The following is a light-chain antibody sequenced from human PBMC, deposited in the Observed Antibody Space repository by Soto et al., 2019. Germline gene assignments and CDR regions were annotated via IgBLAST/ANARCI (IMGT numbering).Light chain of an antibody. CDR2: EGT. Sequence: QPVLTQPASVSGSPGQSITISCTGTSSDVGNYNLVSWYQHHPGKAPKLMIYEGTKRPSGISNRFSGSKSGNTASLTISGLQAEDEADYYCCSFTTRPTFVFGGGTKLTVL. V-gene: IGLV2-14*02. J-gene: IGLJ2*01. CDR3: CSFTTRPTFV. CDR1: SSDVGNYNL.